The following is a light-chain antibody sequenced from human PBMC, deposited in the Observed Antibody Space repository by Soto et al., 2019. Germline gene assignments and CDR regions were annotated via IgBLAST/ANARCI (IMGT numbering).Light chain of an antibody. V-gene: IGKV3-15*01. CDR3: QQYSERWT. CDR2: GVS. CDR1: KSVYSN. Sequence: EVVTTQSPATLSVSPGERVTLSCRASKSVYSNLAWYQQKAGQAPRLLISGVSTRATGVPARFSGSGSGTEFTLTISSLQSEDFAVYFCQQYSERWTFGQGTKVEIK. J-gene: IGKJ1*01.